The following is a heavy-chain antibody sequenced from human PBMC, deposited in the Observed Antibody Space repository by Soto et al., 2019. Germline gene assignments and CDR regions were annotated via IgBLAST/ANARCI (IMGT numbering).Heavy chain of an antibody. CDR2: IYYSGST. D-gene: IGHD3-3*01. CDR3: ARGVLRFLEWLSPPDAFDI. J-gene: IGHJ3*02. CDR1: GFTFSSYA. Sequence: LRLSCAASGFTFSSYAMSWVRQHPGKGLEWIGYIYYSGSTYYNPSLKSRVTISVDTSKNQFSLKLSSVTAADTAVYYCARGVLRFLEWLSPPDAFDIWGQGTMVTVSS. V-gene: IGHV4-31*02.